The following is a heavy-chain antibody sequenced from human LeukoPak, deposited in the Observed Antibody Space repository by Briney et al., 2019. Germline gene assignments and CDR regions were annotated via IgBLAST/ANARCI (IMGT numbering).Heavy chain of an antibody. J-gene: IGHJ3*02. CDR3: ARTTVAPGSYDAFDI. Sequence: GGSLRLSCAASGFTVSSNYMSWVRQAPGKGLEWVSIIYKDGSTYYADSVKGQFIISRDNSKNTLYLQINSLTVEDTAVYYCARTTVAPGSYDAFDIWGQGTMVTVSS. V-gene: IGHV3-53*01. CDR1: GFTVSSNY. CDR2: IYKDGST. D-gene: IGHD4-23*01.